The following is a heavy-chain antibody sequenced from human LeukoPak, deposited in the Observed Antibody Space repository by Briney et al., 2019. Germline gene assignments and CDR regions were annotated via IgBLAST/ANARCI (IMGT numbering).Heavy chain of an antibody. CDR1: GFTFSSYA. CDR3: ANPNSEYYYYGMDV. Sequence: GGSLRLSCAASGFTFSSYAMSWVRQAPGNGLEWVSAISGSGGSTYYADSVKGRFTISRDNSKNTLYLQMNSLRAEDTAVYYCANPNSEYYYYGMDVWGQGTTVTVSS. CDR2: ISGSGGST. D-gene: IGHD4-11*01. J-gene: IGHJ6*02. V-gene: IGHV3-23*01.